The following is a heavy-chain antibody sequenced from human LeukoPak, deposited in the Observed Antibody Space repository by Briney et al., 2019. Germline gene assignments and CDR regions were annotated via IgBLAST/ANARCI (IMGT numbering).Heavy chain of an antibody. V-gene: IGHV4-59*01. J-gene: IGHJ4*02. Sequence: SETLSLTCTVSGGSISSYYWSWIRQPPGKGLEWIGYIYYSGSTNYNPSLKSRVTISVDTSKNQFSLKLSSVTAADTAVYYCARVLYSYDSSGYSPTYYFDYWGQGTLVTVSS. CDR3: ARVLYSYDSSGYSPTYYFDY. CDR1: GGSISSYY. CDR2: IYYSGST. D-gene: IGHD3-22*01.